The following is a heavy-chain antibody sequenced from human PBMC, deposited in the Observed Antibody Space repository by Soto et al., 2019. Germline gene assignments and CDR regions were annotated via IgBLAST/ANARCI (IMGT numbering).Heavy chain of an antibody. Sequence: SVKVYCKASGGTFSSYTISWVRQAPGQGLEWMGRIIPILGIANYAQKFQGRVTITADKSTSTAYMELSSLRSEDTAVYYCARAEAAAQGSDYYYYGMDVWGQGTTVTVSS. D-gene: IGHD6-13*01. CDR3: ARAEAAAQGSDYYYYGMDV. CDR1: GGTFSSYT. CDR2: IIPILGIA. V-gene: IGHV1-69*02. J-gene: IGHJ6*02.